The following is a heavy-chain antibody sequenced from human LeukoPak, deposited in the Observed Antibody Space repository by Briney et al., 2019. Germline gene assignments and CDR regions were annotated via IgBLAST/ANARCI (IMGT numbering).Heavy chain of an antibody. CDR3: ASAVGTEEDGIRMIFGLNY. J-gene: IGHJ4*02. V-gene: IGHV1-46*01. CDR1: GYTFTSYC. D-gene: IGHD3/OR15-3a*01. CDR2: INPSGGST. Sequence: ASVKVSCKASGYTFTSYCMHWVRQAPGQGLEWMGIINPSGGSTSYAQKFQGRVTMTRDTSTSTVYMELSSLRSEDTAVYYCASAVGTEEDGIRMIFGLNYWGQGTLVTVSS.